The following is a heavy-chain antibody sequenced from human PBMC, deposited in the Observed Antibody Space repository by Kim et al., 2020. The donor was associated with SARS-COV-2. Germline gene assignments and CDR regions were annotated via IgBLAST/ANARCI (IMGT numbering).Heavy chain of an antibody. J-gene: IGHJ3*02. D-gene: IGHD3-10*01. Sequence: SGPTLVNPTQTLTLTCTFSGFSLSTSGVGVGWIRQPPGKALEWLAFIYWDDDKRYSPSLKSRLTITKDTSKNQAVLTMTNMDPVDTATYYCARHGLLWFGELLSAFDIWGQGTMVTVSS. CDR3: ARHGLLWFGELLSAFDI. CDR1: GFSLSTSGVG. V-gene: IGHV2-5*02. CDR2: IYWDDDK.